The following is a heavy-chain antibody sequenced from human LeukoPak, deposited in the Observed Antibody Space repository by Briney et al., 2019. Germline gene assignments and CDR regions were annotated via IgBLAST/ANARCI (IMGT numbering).Heavy chain of an antibody. CDR3: ARGEYSSGPYYYYGMDV. CDR1: GYTFTIYA. J-gene: IGHJ6*02. D-gene: IGHD6-19*01. V-gene: IGHV1-3*01. Sequence: ASVKVSCNSSGYTFTIYAMHWVRQAPGQRLEWMGWVNAGNGNTKYSQKFQGRVTITRDTSASTAYMELSSLRSEDTAVYYCARGEYSSGPYYYYGMDVWGQGTTVTVSS. CDR2: VNAGNGNT.